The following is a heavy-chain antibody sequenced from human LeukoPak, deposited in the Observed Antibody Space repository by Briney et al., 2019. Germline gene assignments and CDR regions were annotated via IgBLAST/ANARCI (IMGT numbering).Heavy chain of an antibody. Sequence: GGSLRLSCAASGFTFSDHYMDWVRQAPGKGLEWVGRTRNKANSYTTEYAASVKGRFTISRDDSKNSLYLQMNSLKTEDTAVYYCARGMEYYYGSGRSYYFDYWGQGTLVTVSS. V-gene: IGHV3-72*01. CDR2: TRNKANSYTT. D-gene: IGHD3-10*01. CDR3: ARGMEYYYGSGRSYYFDY. J-gene: IGHJ4*02. CDR1: GFTFSDHY.